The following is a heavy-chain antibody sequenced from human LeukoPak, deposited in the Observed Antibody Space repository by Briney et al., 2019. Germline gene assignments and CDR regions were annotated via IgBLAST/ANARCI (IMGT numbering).Heavy chain of an antibody. CDR1: AGSFSSSVFS. Sequence: PSETLSLTCTVSAGSFSSSVFSWGWIRQPPRKRLEWIGTIHYSGSSYYNPSLKSRVTISVDTSKNQFSLRLTSVTATDTAVYYCARGPYSSGGLSLDYWGQGTLVTVSS. J-gene: IGHJ4*02. CDR2: IHYSGSS. V-gene: IGHV4-39*07. D-gene: IGHD6-19*01. CDR3: ARGPYSSGGLSLDY.